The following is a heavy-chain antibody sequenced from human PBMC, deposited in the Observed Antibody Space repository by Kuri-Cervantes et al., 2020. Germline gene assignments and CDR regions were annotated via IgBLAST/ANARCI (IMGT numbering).Heavy chain of an antibody. J-gene: IGHJ4*02. CDR2: IKQDGSEK. D-gene: IGHD4-23*01. CDR3: TRGGLDSGVKAWFRGGDTVDY. Sequence: GESLKISCAASGFTFSSYWMTWVRQAPGKGLEWVANIKQDGSEKYYVDSVKGRFTISRDNAKMSLYLQLKSLRPDDTAVYYCTRGGLDSGVKAWFRGGDTVDYWGQETLVTVSS. V-gene: IGHV3-7*04. CDR1: GFTFSSYW.